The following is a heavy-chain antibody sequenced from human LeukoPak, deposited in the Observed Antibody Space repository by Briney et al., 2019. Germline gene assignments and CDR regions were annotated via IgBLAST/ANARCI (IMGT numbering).Heavy chain of an antibody. CDR2: IYSTGST. D-gene: IGHD2-2*01. CDR3: ARGNYCGNTDCCNYYYMDV. J-gene: IGHJ6*03. Sequence: SQTLSLTCTVSGDSISSGTYYLTWVRQPAGKELEWIGHIYSTGSTTYNPSVKSRVTISRDKSRNQFSLQLTSVIAADTAVYYCARGNYCGNTDCCNYYYMDVWGKGITVTVSS. V-gene: IGHV4-61*09. CDR1: GDSISSGTYY.